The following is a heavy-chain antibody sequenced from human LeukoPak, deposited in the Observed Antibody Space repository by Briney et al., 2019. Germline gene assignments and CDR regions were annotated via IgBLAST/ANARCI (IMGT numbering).Heavy chain of an antibody. D-gene: IGHD3-3*01. V-gene: IGHV3-11*01. Sequence: GGSLRLSCAASGFTFSDYYMSWIRQAPGKGLEWVSYTSSSGSTIYYADSVKGRFTISRDNAKNSLYLQMNSLRAEDTAVYYCARSGYDFWSGHPVGYFDYWGQGTLVTVSS. CDR3: ARSGYDFWSGHPVGYFDY. J-gene: IGHJ4*02. CDR1: GFTFSDYY. CDR2: TSSSGSTI.